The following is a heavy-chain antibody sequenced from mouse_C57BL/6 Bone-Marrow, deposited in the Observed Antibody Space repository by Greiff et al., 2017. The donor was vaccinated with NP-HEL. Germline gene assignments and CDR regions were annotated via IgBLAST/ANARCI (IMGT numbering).Heavy chain of an antibody. CDR3: ARGIAAVEGFAY. V-gene: IGHV5-17*01. CDR2: ISSGSSTI. CDR1: GFTFSDYG. Sequence: EVPGVGSGGGLVKPGGSQKLSCAASGFTFSDYGMHWVRQAPEKGLEWVAYISSGSSTIYYADTVKGRFTISRDNAKNTLFLQLTSLRSEDTAMYYCARGIAAVEGFAYWGQGTLVTVSA. J-gene: IGHJ3*01.